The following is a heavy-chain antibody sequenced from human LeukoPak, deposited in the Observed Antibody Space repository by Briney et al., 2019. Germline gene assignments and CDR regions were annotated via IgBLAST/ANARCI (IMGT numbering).Heavy chain of an antibody. Sequence: ASVTVSCMASGYTFTGYYMHWVRQAPGQGLEWMGWINPNSGGTNYAQKFQGRVTMTRDTSISTAYMELSRLRSDDTAVYYCAREGTQYYYDSSGYYDWGQGTLVTVSS. J-gene: IGHJ4*02. CDR1: GYTFTGYY. D-gene: IGHD3-22*01. V-gene: IGHV1-2*02. CDR3: AREGTQYYYDSSGYYD. CDR2: INPNSGGT.